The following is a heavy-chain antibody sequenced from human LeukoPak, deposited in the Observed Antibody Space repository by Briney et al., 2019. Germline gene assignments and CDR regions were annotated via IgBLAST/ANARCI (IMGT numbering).Heavy chain of an antibody. D-gene: IGHD3-22*01. CDR3: ARHTSFLYYYDSSGFDY. Sequence: SETLSLTCTVSGGSISSSSYYWGWIRQPPGKGLEWIGSIYYSGSTYYNPSLKSRVTISVDTSKNRFSLKLSSVTAADTAVYYCARHTSFLYYYDSSGFDYWGQGTLVTVSS. CDR2: IYYSGST. V-gene: IGHV4-39*01. J-gene: IGHJ4*02. CDR1: GGSISSSSYY.